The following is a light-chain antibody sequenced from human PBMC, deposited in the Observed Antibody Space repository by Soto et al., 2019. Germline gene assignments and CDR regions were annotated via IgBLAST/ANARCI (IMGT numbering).Light chain of an antibody. J-gene: IGKJ1*01. CDR3: QKYNSAPWT. CDR1: QGISTY. V-gene: IGKV1-27*01. Sequence: SVGDRITITCRSSQGISTYLAWYQQKPGKVPQILISAASALHSGVPSRFSGSGSGTDFTLTISSLQPEDVATYYCQKYNSAPWTFGQGIKVDIX. CDR2: AAS.